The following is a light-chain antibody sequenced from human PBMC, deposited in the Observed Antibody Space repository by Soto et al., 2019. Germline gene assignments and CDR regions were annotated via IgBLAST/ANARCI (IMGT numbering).Light chain of an antibody. J-gene: IGLJ1*01. CDR3: QSYDSSLSGIV. V-gene: IGLV1-40*01. CDR1: SSNIWAGYD. Sequence: VRTQPLSVSGAPGHRGTISCTGSSSNIWAGYDVHWYQQLPGTAPKLLIYTNSNRPSGVPDRISGSKSGTSASLAITGLQADDEADYYCQSYDSSLSGIVFGTGTKVTVL. CDR2: TNS.